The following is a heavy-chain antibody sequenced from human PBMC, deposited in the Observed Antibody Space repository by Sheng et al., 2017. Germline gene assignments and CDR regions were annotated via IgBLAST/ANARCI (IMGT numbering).Heavy chain of an antibody. V-gene: IGHV4-34*01. CDR1: GGSFSGYY. J-gene: IGHJ4*02. CDR2: INHSGST. D-gene: IGHD6-13*01. CDR3: VRGQKQQLVRGWVYYFDY. Sequence: QVQLQQWGAGLLKPSETLSLTCAVYGGSFSGYYWSWIRQPPGKGLEWIGEINHSGSTNYNPSLKSRVTISVDTSKNQFSLKLSSVTAADTAVYYCVRGQKQQLVRGWVYYFDYWGQGTLVTVSS.